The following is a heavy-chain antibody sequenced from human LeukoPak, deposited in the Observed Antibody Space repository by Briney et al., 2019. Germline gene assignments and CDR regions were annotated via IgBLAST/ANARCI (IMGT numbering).Heavy chain of an antibody. D-gene: IGHD3-22*01. Sequence: PSETLSLTCTVSGGSISSYYWSWIRRPAGKGLEWIGRIYTSGSTNYNPSLKSRVTMSVDTSKNQFSLKLSSVTAADTAVYYCARDTHYYDSSGYYRFDYWGQGTLVTVSS. V-gene: IGHV4-4*07. CDR3: ARDTHYYDSSGYYRFDY. CDR2: IYTSGST. J-gene: IGHJ4*02. CDR1: GGSISSYY.